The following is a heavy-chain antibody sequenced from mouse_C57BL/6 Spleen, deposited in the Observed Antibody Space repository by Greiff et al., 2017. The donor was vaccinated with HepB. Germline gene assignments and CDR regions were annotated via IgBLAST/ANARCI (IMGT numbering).Heavy chain of an antibody. CDR3: TREGYDYENAMDY. Sequence: EVKLMESGEGLVKPGGSLKLSCAASGFTFSSYAMSWVRQTPEKRLEWVAYISSGGDYIYYADTVKGRFTISRDNARNTLYLQMSSLKSEDTAMYYCTREGYDYENAMDYWGQGTSVTVSS. J-gene: IGHJ4*01. V-gene: IGHV5-9-1*02. CDR2: ISSGGDYI. D-gene: IGHD2-4*01. CDR1: GFTFSSYA.